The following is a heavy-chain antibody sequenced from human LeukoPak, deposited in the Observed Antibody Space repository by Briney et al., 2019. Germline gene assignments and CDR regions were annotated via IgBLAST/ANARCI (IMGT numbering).Heavy chain of an antibody. J-gene: IGHJ5*02. V-gene: IGHV3-7*01. D-gene: IGHD2-15*01. CDR2: IKQDGSEK. CDR1: GFTFSSYW. CDR3: ARDGGGTLPLILSWFDP. Sequence: GGSLRLSCAASGFTFSSYWMSWVRQAPGKGLEWVANIKQDGSEKYYVDSVKGRFTISRDNAKNSLYLQMNSLRAEDTAVYYCARDGGGTLPLILSWFDPWGQGTLVTVSS.